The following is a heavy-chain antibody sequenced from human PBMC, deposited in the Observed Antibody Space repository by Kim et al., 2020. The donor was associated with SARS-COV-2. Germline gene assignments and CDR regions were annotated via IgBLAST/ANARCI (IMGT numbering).Heavy chain of an antibody. D-gene: IGHD3-22*01. V-gene: IGHV4-59*01. Sequence: SETLSLTCTVSGASISSYYWSWIRQPPGQGLEWIGYIYYSGSTNYNPSLKGRVTISVDTSKNQFSLKLSSVTAADTAVYYCARGPGDSSGYYVDYWGQGT. CDR3: ARGPGDSSGYYVDY. CDR1: GASISSYY. CDR2: IYYSGST. J-gene: IGHJ4*02.